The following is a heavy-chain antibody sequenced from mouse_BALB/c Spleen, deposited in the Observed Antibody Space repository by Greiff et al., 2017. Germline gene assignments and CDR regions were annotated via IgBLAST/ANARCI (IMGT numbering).Heavy chain of an antibody. D-gene: IGHD2-4*01. V-gene: IGHV5-17*02. J-gene: IGHJ4*01. CDR2: ISSGSSTI. Sequence: EVKLVESGGGLVQPGGSRKLSCAASGFTFSSFGMHWVRQAPEKGLEWVAYISSGSSTIYYADTVKGRFTISRDNPKNTLFLQMTSLRSEDTAMYYCARPYDYDVGAMDYWGQGTSVTVSS. CDR3: ARPYDYDVGAMDY. CDR1: GFTFSSFG.